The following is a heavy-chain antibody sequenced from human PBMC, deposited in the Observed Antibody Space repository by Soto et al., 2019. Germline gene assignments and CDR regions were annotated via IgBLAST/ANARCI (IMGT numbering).Heavy chain of an antibody. J-gene: IGHJ4*02. D-gene: IGHD1-20*01. V-gene: IGHV3-21*04. CDR2: ISGSGIDI. Sequence: PGGSLRLSCSASGFTFSSYSMNWVRQAPGRGLEWVSSISGSGIDIHFTDSVKGRFTISRDNAKTSLYLQMDSLRAEDTAVYYCATNNTPGGMDVWGQGTLVTVS. CDR1: GFTFSSYS. CDR3: ATNNTPGGMDV.